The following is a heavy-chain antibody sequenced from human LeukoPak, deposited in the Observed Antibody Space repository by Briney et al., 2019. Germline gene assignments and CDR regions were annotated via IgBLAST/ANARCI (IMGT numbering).Heavy chain of an antibody. CDR1: GFTFSRYW. CDR2: INSDGSST. V-gene: IGHV3-74*01. D-gene: IGHD5-12*01. Sequence: PGGSLRLSCAGSGFTFSRYWMHWVRQAPGKGLVWVSRINSDGSSTTYADSVKGRFTISRDNAKNTLYLQMNSLRVEDTAVYYCAREPPPNPGYSDCGGQGTLVTVSS. J-gene: IGHJ4*02. CDR3: AREPPPNPGYSDC.